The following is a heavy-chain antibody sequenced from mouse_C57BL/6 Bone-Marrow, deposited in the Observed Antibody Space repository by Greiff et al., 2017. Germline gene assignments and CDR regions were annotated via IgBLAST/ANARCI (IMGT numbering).Heavy chain of an antibody. J-gene: IGHJ2*01. CDR2: IYPRSGNT. CDR1: GYTFTSYG. Sequence: QVQLKESGAELARPGASVTLSCKASGYTFTSYGISWVKQRTGQGLEWIGEIYPRSGNTYYNETFKGKATLTADKSSSTAYMELRILTSEDSAVYVCASTNWDGFYYFDDWGQGTTLTVSS. V-gene: IGHV1-81*01. D-gene: IGHD4-1*01. CDR3: ASTNWDGFYYFDD.